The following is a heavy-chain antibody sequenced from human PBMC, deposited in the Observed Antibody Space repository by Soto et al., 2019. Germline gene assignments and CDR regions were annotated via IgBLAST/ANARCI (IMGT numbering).Heavy chain of an antibody. J-gene: IGHJ4*02. CDR3: ARGGKRVSMIRGFDY. V-gene: IGHV4-39*01. Sequence: QLQLQESGPGLVKPSETLSLTCTVSGGSISGSSYYWAWIRQPPGKGLEWIGSLYFSGTTYYNPSLKSRVAISAATSGSQVSRMWSSVTAADTGLYYCARGGKRVSMIRGFDYWGQGTLVTASS. CDR1: GGSISGSSYY. D-gene: IGHD3-10*01. CDR2: LYFSGTT.